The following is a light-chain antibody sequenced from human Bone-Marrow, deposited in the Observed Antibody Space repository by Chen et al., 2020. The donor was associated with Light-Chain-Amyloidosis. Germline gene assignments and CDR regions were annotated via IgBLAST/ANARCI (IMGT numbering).Light chain of an antibody. CDR1: SGSIATNY. Sequence: NVMLTQPHSVSESPGKAVIISCTRSSGSIATNYVQWYQQRPGSSPTTVIYEDDQRPSGVPDRFSGSSDRSSNSASRTISELKTEDEADDYSQSYHGSSQGVGGGGTMLTVL. CDR3: QSYHGSSQGV. CDR2: EDD. J-gene: IGLJ3*02. V-gene: IGLV6-57*01.